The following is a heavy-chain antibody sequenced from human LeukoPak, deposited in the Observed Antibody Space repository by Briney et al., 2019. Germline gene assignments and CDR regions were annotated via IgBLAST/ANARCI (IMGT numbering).Heavy chain of an antibody. D-gene: IGHD2-2*01. CDR3: ARSVVVPAVPDY. J-gene: IGHJ4*02. CDR2: INPSGGST. Sequence: ASVKVSCKASGYTFTSYYMHWVRQAPGQALEGMGIINPSGGSTSYAQKFQGRVTMTRDTSTSTVYMELSSLRSEDTAVYYCARSVVVPAVPDYWGQGTLVTVSS. V-gene: IGHV1-46*03. CDR1: GYTFTSYY.